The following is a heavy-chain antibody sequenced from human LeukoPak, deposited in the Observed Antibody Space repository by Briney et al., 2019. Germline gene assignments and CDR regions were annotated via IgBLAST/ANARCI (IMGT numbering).Heavy chain of an antibody. V-gene: IGHV3-21*01. Sequence: GGSLRLSCAASGFTFSSYSMNWVRQAPGKGLEWVSSISSSSTHIHYADSVRGRFTISRDNAKNSLYLQMNSLRVEDSAVYYCARDLCSSRRCYANDYWGQGTLVTVSS. CDR1: GFTFSSYS. CDR2: ISSSSTHI. CDR3: ARDLCSSRRCYANDY. D-gene: IGHD2-2*01. J-gene: IGHJ4*02.